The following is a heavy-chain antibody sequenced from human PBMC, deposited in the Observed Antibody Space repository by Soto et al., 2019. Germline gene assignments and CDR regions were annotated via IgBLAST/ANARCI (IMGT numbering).Heavy chain of an antibody. CDR2: VYSGGGT. CDR3: ARVKTPMSPHYFYYGMDV. CDR1: GGSLRGYS. J-gene: IGHJ6*02. Sequence: SETLSLTCTVSGGSLRGYSWSWIRQSPGKGLEWIGYVYSGGGTNYSPSFMGRVTISVDTTDNQFSLKLNSVTAADTAVYYCARVKTPMSPHYFYYGMDVWGQGTTVTVSS. V-gene: IGHV4-59*01. D-gene: IGHD3-9*01.